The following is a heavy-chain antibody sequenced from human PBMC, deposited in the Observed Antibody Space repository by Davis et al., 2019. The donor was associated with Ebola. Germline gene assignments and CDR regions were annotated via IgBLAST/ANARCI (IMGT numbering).Heavy chain of an antibody. CDR3: ARAHFGRSSFDY. J-gene: IGHJ4*02. CDR2: IGTAGDT. CDR1: GFTFSSYD. V-gene: IGHV3-13*01. Sequence: GESLKISCAASGFTFSSYDMHWARQVTGKGLEWVSAIGTAGDTYYPGSVKGRFTISRENAKNSLYLQMNSLRAGDTAVYYCARAHFGRSSFDYWGQGTLVTVSS. D-gene: IGHD6-6*01.